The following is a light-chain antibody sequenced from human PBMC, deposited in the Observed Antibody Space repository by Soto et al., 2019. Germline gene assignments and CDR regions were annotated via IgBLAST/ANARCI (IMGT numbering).Light chain of an antibody. CDR1: QSVSSN. CDR2: DAS. J-gene: IGKJ2*01. V-gene: IGKV3-15*01. CDR3: QHFDNWPYT. Sequence: EIVMTQSPATLSVSPGERATLSCRASQSVSSNLAWYQQKPGQAPRLLIYDASTRATGIPARFSGSGSGTEFTLTISSLQSEDFAVYYCQHFDNWPYTFGRGTKVDIK.